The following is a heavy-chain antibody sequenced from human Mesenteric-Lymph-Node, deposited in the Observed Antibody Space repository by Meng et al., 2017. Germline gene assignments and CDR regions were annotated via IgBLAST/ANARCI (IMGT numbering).Heavy chain of an antibody. CDR2: IYNSGST. CDR1: GGSISSGGFS. CDR3: ARHQNGGTYPLDY. V-gene: IGHV4-30-4*01. J-gene: IGHJ4*02. D-gene: IGHD3-16*02. Sequence: QVQLQESGPGLVKPSQTLSLTCAVSGGSISSGGFSWRWVRQPPGKGLEWSGHIYNSGSTYYNPSLKSRITISVDTSKNQFSLKLSSVTAADTAVYYCARHQNGGTYPLDYWGQGTLVTVSS.